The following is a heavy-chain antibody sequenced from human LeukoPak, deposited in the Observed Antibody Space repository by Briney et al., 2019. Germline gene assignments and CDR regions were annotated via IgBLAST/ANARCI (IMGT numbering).Heavy chain of an antibody. CDR1: GFTFDDYG. CDR3: ARDRWGYDSSGYHNFDY. V-gene: IGHV3-20*04. J-gene: IGHJ4*02. Sequence: GGSLRLSCAASGFTFDDYGMSWVRQAPGKGREWVSGINWNGGSTGYADSVKGRFTISRDNAKNSLYLQMNSLRAEDTALYYCARDRWGYDSSGYHNFDYWGQGTLVTVSS. D-gene: IGHD3-22*01. CDR2: INWNGGST.